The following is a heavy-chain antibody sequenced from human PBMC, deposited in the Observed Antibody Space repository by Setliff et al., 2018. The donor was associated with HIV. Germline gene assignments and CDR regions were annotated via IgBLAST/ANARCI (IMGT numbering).Heavy chain of an antibody. CDR3: ARSRAAGFDY. Sequence: PGGSLRLSCAASGFTFSSYAMHWVRQAPGKGLEWVSSISSSSYYIYYADSVKGRFTISRDNAKNTLYLQMNSLRAEDTAVYYCARSRAAGFDYWGQGTLVTVSS. V-gene: IGHV3-21*01. CDR2: ISSSSYYI. D-gene: IGHD6-13*01. CDR1: GFTFSSYA. J-gene: IGHJ4*02.